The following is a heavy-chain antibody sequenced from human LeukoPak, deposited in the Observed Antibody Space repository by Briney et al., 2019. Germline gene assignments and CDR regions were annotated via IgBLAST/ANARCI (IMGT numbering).Heavy chain of an antibody. V-gene: IGHV4-59*01. CDR2: IYYSGST. CDR1: GGSLSGYY. Sequence: SETLSLTCTVSGGSLSGYYWSWMRQPPGKGLEWIGYIYYSGSTNNNPSLKSRVTMSVDTSKNQFSLKLSSVTAADTALYYCARHPGRSYFDYWGQGTLVTVSS. CDR3: ARHPGRSYFDY. J-gene: IGHJ4*02.